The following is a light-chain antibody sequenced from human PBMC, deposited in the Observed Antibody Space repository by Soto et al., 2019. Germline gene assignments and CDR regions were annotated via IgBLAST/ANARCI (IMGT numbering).Light chain of an antibody. CDR3: QQYGSSPRT. CDR1: RSLSSTS. J-gene: IGKJ1*01. CDR2: DVS. V-gene: IGKV3-20*01. Sequence: EIVLTQSPGTLSLSPGERAALSCRASRSLSSTSLAWYQQRPGQAPRLLIYDVSSRATGIPDRFSGSGSGKDFTLTINRLEPENFAVYYCQQYGSSPRTFGQGTKV.